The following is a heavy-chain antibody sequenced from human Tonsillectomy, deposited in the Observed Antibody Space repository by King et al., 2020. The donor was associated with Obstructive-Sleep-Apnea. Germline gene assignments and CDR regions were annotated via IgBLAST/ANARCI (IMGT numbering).Heavy chain of an antibody. D-gene: IGHD4-11*01. CDR3: TREDLRRLHLDY. Sequence: QLVQSGGGLVQPGGSLRLSCAASGFTFSDHYMDWVRQAPGKGLEWVGRSRNKDNSYITEYAASVKGRFTISRDDSKNSVYLQMNSLKTEDTAFYYCTREDLRRLHLDYWGQGTLVTVSS. CDR2: SRNKDNSYIT. V-gene: IGHV3-72*01. CDR1: GFTFSDHY. J-gene: IGHJ4*02.